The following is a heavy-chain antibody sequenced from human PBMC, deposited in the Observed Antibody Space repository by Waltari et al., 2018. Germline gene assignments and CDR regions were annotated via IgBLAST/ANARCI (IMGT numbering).Heavy chain of an antibody. J-gene: IGHJ4*02. CDR2: IKQDGSEK. CDR3: ARGYYHDY. V-gene: IGHV3-7*01. Sequence: EVRLVESGGGLVQPGGSLRLSCAASGFTFSSYWMSWVRQAPGKGLEGVANIKQDGSEKYYVDAVKGRVTIPRDNAKNSLYLQMNSLRAEDTAVYYCARGYYHDYWGQGTLVTVSS. CDR1: GFTFSSYW.